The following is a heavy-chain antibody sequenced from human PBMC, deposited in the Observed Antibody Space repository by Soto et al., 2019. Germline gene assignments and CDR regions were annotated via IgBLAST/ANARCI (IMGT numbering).Heavy chain of an antibody. V-gene: IGHV1-69*13. CDR2: IIPIFGTA. J-gene: IGHJ6*02. Sequence: AASVKVSCKASGGTFSSYAISWVRQAPGQGLEWMGGIIPIFGTANYAQKFQGRVTITADESTSTAYMELSSLRSEDTAVYYCAREGYDMGKPYYYYGMDVWGQGTTVTVSS. D-gene: IGHD5-12*01. CDR1: GGTFSSYA. CDR3: AREGYDMGKPYYYYGMDV.